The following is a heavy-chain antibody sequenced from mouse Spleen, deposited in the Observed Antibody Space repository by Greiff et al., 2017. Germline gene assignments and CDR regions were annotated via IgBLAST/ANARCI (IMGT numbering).Heavy chain of an antibody. D-gene: IGHD1-1*01. CDR3: ARGYYYYGSSYNFDY. V-gene: IGHV5-17*01. J-gene: IGHJ2*01. CDR2: ISSGSSTI. Sequence: EVQGVESGGGLVKPGGSLKLSCAASGFTFSDYGMHWVRQAPEKGLEWVAYISSGSSTIYYADTVKGRFTISRDNAKNTLFLQMTSLRSEDTAMYYCARGYYYYGSSYNFDYWGQGTTLTVSS. CDR1: GFTFSDYG.